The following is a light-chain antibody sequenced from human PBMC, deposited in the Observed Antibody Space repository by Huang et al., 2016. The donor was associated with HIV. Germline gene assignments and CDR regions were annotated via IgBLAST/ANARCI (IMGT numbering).Light chain of an antibody. Sequence: AIRITQSPSSLSASTGDRVTITCRASQGISSYLAWYQQKPGKAPKLLIYAASTLQSGVTSRFSGSGSGTDFTRTISCLQSEDFATYYCQQYYSYPPYTFGQGTKLEIK. CDR1: QGISSY. CDR2: AAS. J-gene: IGKJ2*01. V-gene: IGKV1-8*01. CDR3: QQYYSYPPYT.